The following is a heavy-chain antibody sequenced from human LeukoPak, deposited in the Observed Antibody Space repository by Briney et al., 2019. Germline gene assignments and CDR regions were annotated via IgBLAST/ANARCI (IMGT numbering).Heavy chain of an antibody. V-gene: IGHV3-30-3*01. CDR2: ISSDGNHK. Sequence: GGSLRLSCSASGFTFTNYAIHWVRQAPGKGLEWLAVISSDGNHKYYADSVKGRFSISRNNSKNTVDLQMDTLRTEDTAVYYCARWLSDKIDSNGYLDYWGQGTLVTVSS. CDR3: ARWLSDKIDSNGYLDY. J-gene: IGHJ4*02. CDR1: GFTFTNYA. D-gene: IGHD5-18*01.